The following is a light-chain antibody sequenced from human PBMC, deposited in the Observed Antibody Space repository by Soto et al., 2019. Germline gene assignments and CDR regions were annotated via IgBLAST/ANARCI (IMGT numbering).Light chain of an antibody. CDR2: GND. Sequence: QSVLTQSPSVSGAPGQRVNISCAGNSSNIGAGYDVHWYKQLPGTAPKVLIYGNDNRPLGVPDRFSGSKSGTSGSLVISGLQAEDEADYYCQSYDSSLSRFVFGSGTKVTVL. CDR1: SSNIGAGYD. J-gene: IGLJ1*01. CDR3: QSYDSSLSRFV. V-gene: IGLV1-40*01.